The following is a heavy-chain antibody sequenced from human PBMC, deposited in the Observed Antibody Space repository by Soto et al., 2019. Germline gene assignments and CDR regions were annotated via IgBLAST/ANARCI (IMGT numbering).Heavy chain of an antibody. CDR2: VNPISGST. J-gene: IGHJ6*02. D-gene: IGHD4-17*01. CDR1: GYTFTSYF. CDR3: AKEYVSHDYGDLNYYYGMDV. Sequence: ASVKVSCKASGYTFTSYFMHWVRQAPGQGLEWMGMVNPISGSTSYAQKFQGRVTMTRDTSTSTVYMELSSLRSEDTAVYYYAKEYVSHDYGDLNYYYGMDVWGQGTTVTVSS. V-gene: IGHV1-46*01.